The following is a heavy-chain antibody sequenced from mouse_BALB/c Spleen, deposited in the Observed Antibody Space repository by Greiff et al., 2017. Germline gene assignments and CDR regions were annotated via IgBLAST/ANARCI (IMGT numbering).Heavy chain of an antibody. CDR1: GFNIKDTY. J-gene: IGHJ4*01. CDR2: IDPANGNT. V-gene: IGHV14-3*02. D-gene: IGHD2-1*01. CDR3: ARYLYYGNYDYAMDY. Sequence: EVQLQQSGAELVKPGASVKLSCTASGFNIKDTYMHWVKQRPEQGLEWIGRIDPANGNTKYDPKFQGKATITADTSSNTAYLQLSSLTSEDTAVYYCARYLYYGNYDYAMDYWGQGTSVTVSS.